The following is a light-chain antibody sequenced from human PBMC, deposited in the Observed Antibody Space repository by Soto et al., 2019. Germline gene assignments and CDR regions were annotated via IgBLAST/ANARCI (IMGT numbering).Light chain of an antibody. V-gene: IGLV2-14*03. Sequence: QSALTQPASVSDSPGQSITISCIGTSSDIGAFNHVSWHQQHPGKAPKLIIYDVINRPSGVSNRFSGSKTGNTASLIISGLQAEDEAAYYCSSYTSSSSYVFGSGTKLTVL. CDR3: SSYTSSSSYV. J-gene: IGLJ1*01. CDR1: SSDIGAFNH. CDR2: DVI.